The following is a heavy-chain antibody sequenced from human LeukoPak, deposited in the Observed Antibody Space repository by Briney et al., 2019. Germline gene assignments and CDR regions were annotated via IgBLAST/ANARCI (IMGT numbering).Heavy chain of an antibody. Sequence: GGSLRLSCAASGFTFSSYAMSWVRQAPGKGLEWVSAISGSGGSTYYADSVKGRFTISRDNSKNTLYLQMNSLRAEDTAVYYCARERGEWETGGSYYYYYMDVWGKGTTVTVSS. D-gene: IGHD1-26*01. V-gene: IGHV3-23*01. J-gene: IGHJ6*03. CDR3: ARERGEWETGGSYYYYYMDV. CDR2: ISGSGGST. CDR1: GFTFSSYA.